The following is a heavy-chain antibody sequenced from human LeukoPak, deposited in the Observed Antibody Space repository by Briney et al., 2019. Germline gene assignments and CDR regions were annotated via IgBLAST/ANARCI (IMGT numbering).Heavy chain of an antibody. J-gene: IGHJ4*02. CDR3: ARDPKPTIFGVASFDY. CDR2: IYYSGNT. V-gene: IGHV4-59*12. Sequence: SETLSLTCTVSGGSISSYYWSWIRQPPGKGLEWIGYIYYSGNTDYNPSLKSRVTISVDTSKNQFSLKPSSVTAADTAVYYCARDPKPTIFGVASFDYWGQGTLVTVSS. CDR1: GGSISSYY. D-gene: IGHD3-3*01.